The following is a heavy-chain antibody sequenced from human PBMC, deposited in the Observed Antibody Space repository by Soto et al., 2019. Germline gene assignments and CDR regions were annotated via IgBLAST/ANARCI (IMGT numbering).Heavy chain of an antibody. CDR2: INHSGST. V-gene: IGHV4-34*01. CDR3: ARGAGALLWFGELLGFDY. D-gene: IGHD3-10*01. Sequence: QVQLQQWGAGLLKPSETLSLTCAVYGGSFSGYYWSWIRQPPGKGLEWIGEINHSGSTNYNPSLKPRHTISVDTSKNQFSLKLSSVTAADTAVYYCARGAGALLWFGELLGFDYWGQGTLVTVSS. CDR1: GGSFSGYY. J-gene: IGHJ4*02.